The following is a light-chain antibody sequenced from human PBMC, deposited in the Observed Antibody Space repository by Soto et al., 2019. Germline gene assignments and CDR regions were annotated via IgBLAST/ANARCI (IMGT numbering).Light chain of an antibody. CDR2: AAS. Sequence: DLQVTQSPSSLSASEGDRVTITCRASQNIADFLNWYQQSSGKAPKLLIHAASRLHTGAASRFSGSGSVTDFTLTISGLQPEDVATYYCEQTYRSPRTVGQGTMVEIK. CDR1: QNIADF. J-gene: IGKJ1*01. CDR3: EQTYRSPRT. V-gene: IGKV1-39*01.